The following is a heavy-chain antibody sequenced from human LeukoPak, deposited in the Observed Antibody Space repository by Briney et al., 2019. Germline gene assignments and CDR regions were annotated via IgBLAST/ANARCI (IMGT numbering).Heavy chain of an antibody. D-gene: IGHD3-16*02. CDR1: GYIFTHYA. J-gene: IGHJ4*02. Sequence: ASVMVSCKASGYIFTHYAISWVRQAPGQGLEWMGWISTYNGNTKNAQKLQGRVTMTTDTSTSTAYMELRTLRSDDTAVYYCARADTVRLGELSHFDYWGQGTLVTVSS. CDR3: ARADTVRLGELSHFDY. V-gene: IGHV1-18*01. CDR2: ISTYNGNT.